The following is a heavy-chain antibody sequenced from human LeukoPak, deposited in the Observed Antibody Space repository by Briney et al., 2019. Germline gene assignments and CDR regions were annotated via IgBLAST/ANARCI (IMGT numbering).Heavy chain of an antibody. D-gene: IGHD3-22*01. V-gene: IGHV4-31*03. J-gene: IGHJ5*02. CDR3: ARATGYYDSSGLDWFDP. CDR2: IYYSGST. Sequence: SQTLSLTCTVSGGSISSGGYYWSWIRQHPGKGLEWIGYIYYSGSTNYNPSLKSRVTISVDTSKNQFSLKLSSVTAADTAVYYCARATGYYDSSGLDWFDPWGQGTLVTVSS. CDR1: GGSISSGGYY.